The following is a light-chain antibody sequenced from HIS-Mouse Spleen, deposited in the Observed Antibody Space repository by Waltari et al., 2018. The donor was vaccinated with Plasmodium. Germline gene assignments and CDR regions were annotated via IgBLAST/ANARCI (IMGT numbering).Light chain of an antibody. CDR1: QSVSSSY. CDR3: QQYGSSPTYT. CDR2: GAS. J-gene: IGKJ2*01. V-gene: IGKV3-20*01. Sequence: EIVLTQSPGTLSLSQGERATLSYRASQSVSSSYLAWYQQKPGQAPRLLIYGASSRATGIPDRFSGSGSGTDFTLTISRLEPEDFAVYYCQQYGSSPTYTFGQGTKLEIK.